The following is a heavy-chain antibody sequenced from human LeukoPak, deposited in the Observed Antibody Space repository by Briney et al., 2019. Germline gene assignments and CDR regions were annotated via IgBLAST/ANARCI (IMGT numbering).Heavy chain of an antibody. J-gene: IGHJ6*02. D-gene: IGHD2-2*01. CDR1: GDSVSGNSAA. V-gene: IGHV6-1*01. Sequence: SQTLSLTCAISGDSVSGNSAAWNWIRQSPSRGLEWLGRTYYRSKWYNDYAVSVKSRITINPDTSKNQFSLQLNSVTPEDTAVYYCARGYCSSTSCYDYYYGMDVWGQGTTVTVSS. CDR2: TYYRSKWYN. CDR3: ARGYCSSTSCYDYYYGMDV.